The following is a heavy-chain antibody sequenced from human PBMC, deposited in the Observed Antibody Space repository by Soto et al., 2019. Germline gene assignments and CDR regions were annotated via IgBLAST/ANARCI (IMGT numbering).Heavy chain of an antibody. J-gene: IGHJ4*02. CDR1: GFTFSNSG. CDR3: ARDSSGGYIDY. CDR2: ISYDGINK. V-gene: IGHV3-33*05. D-gene: IGHD5-12*01. Sequence: QVQLVESGGGVVQPGRSLRISCAASGFTFSNSGMHWVRQAPGRGLEWVAIISYDGINKYYADFVKGRFTISRDNSKNTLYLQMNSLRAEDTAVFYCARDSSGGYIDYWGQGSLVIVSS.